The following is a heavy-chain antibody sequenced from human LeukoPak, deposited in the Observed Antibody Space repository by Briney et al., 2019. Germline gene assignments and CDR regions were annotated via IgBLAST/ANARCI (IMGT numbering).Heavy chain of an antibody. CDR3: ARLYYYDSSGLDY. J-gene: IGHJ4*02. CDR1: GGSISSGDYY. V-gene: IGHV4-30-4*08. CDR2: IYYSGST. D-gene: IGHD3-22*01. Sequence: SETLSLTCTVCGGSISSGDYYWRWLRQPPGKGRDWIWYIYYSGSTSYTPSLKCRVTISVDTSKNQFSLKLSSVTAADTAVYYCARLYYYDSSGLDYWGQGTLVTVSS.